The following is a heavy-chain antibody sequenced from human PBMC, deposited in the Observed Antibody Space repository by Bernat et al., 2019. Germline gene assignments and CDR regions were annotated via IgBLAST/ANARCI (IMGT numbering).Heavy chain of an antibody. J-gene: IGHJ4*02. CDR1: GFTFSSYG. Sequence: QLQLVESGGGVVQPGRSLRLSCAASGFTFSSYGMHWVRQAPGKGLEWVAVISYDGSNKYYADSVKGRFTISRDNSKNTLYLQMNSLRAEDTAVYYCAKDVESSGFDYWGQGTLVTVSS. CDR2: ISYDGSNK. D-gene: IGHD6-19*01. V-gene: IGHV3-30*18. CDR3: AKDVESSGFDY.